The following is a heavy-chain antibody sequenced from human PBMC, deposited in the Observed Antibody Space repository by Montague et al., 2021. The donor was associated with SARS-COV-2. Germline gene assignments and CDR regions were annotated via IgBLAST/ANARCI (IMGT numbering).Heavy chain of an antibody. J-gene: IGHJ3*01. V-gene: IGHV4-34*01. CDR2: INRTGSA. CDR3: ARGQVTISGVLIFIPAAGHLDV. D-gene: IGHD3-3*01. CDR1: SGSFSDYY. Sequence: SETLSLTCAVYSGSFSDYYWTWIRQSPGKGLEWIGEINRTGSATYNPSLKGRATLSRDTSKNQFSLKLRSVTPADTAVYYCARGQVTISGVLIFIPAAGHLDVWGQGTSVTVSS.